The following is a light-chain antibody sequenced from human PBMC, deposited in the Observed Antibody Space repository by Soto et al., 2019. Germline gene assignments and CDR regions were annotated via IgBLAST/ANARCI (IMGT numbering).Light chain of an antibody. V-gene: IGKV3-20*01. CDR1: QSVRSSY. CDR2: GAS. Sequence: EIVLTQSPGTLSLSPGERATLSCRASQSVRSSYLAWYQQKPGQAPRLLIYGASNRATGIPDRFSGSGSGTDFTLTISRLEPEDFAMYYCQQYSNSPLTFGGVTKVEIK. CDR3: QQYSNSPLT. J-gene: IGKJ4*01.